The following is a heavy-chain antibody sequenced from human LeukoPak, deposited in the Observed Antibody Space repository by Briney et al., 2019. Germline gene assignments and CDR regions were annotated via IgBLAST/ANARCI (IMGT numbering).Heavy chain of an antibody. CDR3: ARETAVAGTGYFQH. CDR1: GYTFTSYD. V-gene: IGHV1-8*01. J-gene: IGHJ1*01. CDR2: MNPNSGNT. D-gene: IGHD6-19*01. Sequence: ASVKVSCKASGYTFTSYDINWVRQATGQGLEWMGWMNPNSGNTGYAQKFQGRVTMTRNTSISTAYMELSSLRSEDTAVYYCARETAVAGTGYFQHWGQGTLVTVSS.